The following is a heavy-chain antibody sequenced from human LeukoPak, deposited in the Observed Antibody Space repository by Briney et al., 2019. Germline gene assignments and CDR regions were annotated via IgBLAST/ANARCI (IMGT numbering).Heavy chain of an antibody. J-gene: IGHJ4*02. V-gene: IGHV1-2*02. Sequence: ASVKVSCKASGYTFTGYYMHWVRQAPGQGLEWMGWINPNSGGTNYAQKFQGRVTMTRDTSISTAYMELSRLRSDDTAVYYCARDGEYCSSTSCQVDYWGQGTPVTGSS. D-gene: IGHD2-2*01. CDR3: ARDGEYCSSTSCQVDY. CDR2: INPNSGGT. CDR1: GYTFTGYY.